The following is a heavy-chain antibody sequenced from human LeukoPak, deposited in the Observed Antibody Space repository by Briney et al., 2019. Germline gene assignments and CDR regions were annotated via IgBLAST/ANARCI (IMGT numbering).Heavy chain of an antibody. CDR3: ARVGGYSYIDV. D-gene: IGHD1-26*01. V-gene: IGHV4-39*07. J-gene: IGHJ6*03. CDR1: GGSISSTSYY. Sequence: PSETLSLTCTVSGGSISSTSYYWGWIRQPPGKGLEWIGSIYPSGSTNYNPSLKSRVTISVDTSKNQFSLNLSSVTAADTAVYYCARVGGYSYIDVWGKGTTVTVSS. CDR2: IYPSGST.